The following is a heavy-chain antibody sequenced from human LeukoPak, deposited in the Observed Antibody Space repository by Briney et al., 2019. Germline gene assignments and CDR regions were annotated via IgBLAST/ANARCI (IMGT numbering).Heavy chain of an antibody. CDR3: ARDRGYSFDY. D-gene: IGHD5-18*01. CDR1: GFTFSSYG. CDR2: ISYDGSNK. Sequence: GGSLRLSCAASGFTFSSYGMHWVRQAPGKGLEWMAVISYDGSNKYYADSVKGRFTISRDNSKNTLYLQMNSLRAEDTAVYYCARDRGYSFDYWGQGTLVTVSS. J-gene: IGHJ4*02. V-gene: IGHV3-30*03.